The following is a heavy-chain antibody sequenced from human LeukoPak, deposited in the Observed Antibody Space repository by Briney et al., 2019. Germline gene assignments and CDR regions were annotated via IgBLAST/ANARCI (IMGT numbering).Heavy chain of an antibody. CDR2: INPNSGRT. CDR3: ARTLYYDFWMFDY. Sequence: GASVKVSCKASGYTFTGYYMHWVRQAPGQGLERMGWINPNSGRTHYPQKFLGRVPLPSATSISTAYMELSRLRSDDTAVYYCARTLYYDFWMFDYWGQGTLVTVSS. V-gene: IGHV1-2*02. J-gene: IGHJ4*02. CDR1: GYTFTGYY. D-gene: IGHD3-3*01.